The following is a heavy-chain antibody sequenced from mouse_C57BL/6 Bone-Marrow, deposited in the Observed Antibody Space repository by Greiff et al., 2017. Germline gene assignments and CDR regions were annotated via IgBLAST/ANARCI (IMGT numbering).Heavy chain of an antibody. CDR1: GFTFSSYT. J-gene: IGHJ3*01. CDR3: ASSYYSNYDPTWFAC. Sequence: EVKLVESGGGLVKPGGSLKLSCAASGFTFSSYTMSWVRQTPEKRLEWVATLSGGGGDTYYPDSVKGRFTISRDNAKNTLYLQMSSLRSEDTALYYCASSYYSNYDPTWFACWGQGTLVTVSA. CDR2: LSGGGGDT. D-gene: IGHD2-5*01. V-gene: IGHV5-9*01.